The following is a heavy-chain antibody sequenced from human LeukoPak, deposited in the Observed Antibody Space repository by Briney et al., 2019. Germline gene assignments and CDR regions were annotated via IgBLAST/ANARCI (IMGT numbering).Heavy chain of an antibody. J-gene: IGHJ4*02. D-gene: IGHD5-24*01. Sequence: ASVKVSCKAAGYTFTSYYMHWVRQAPGQGLEWMGIINPSGGSTSYAQKFQGRVTMTRDTFASTVYMELSSLRSEDTAVYYCARDQRDGYNGDYWGQGTLVTVSS. CDR2: INPSGGST. CDR1: GYTFTSYY. V-gene: IGHV1-46*01. CDR3: ARDQRDGYNGDY.